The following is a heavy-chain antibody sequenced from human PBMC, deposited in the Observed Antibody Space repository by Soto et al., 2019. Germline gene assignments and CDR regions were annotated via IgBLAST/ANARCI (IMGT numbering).Heavy chain of an antibody. Sequence: PSETLSLTCAVYGGSFSGYYLSWIRQPPGKGLEWIGEINHSGSTNYNPSLKSRVTISVDTSKNQFSLKLSSVTAADTAVYYCARVTIGVADYWGQGTLVTVSS. CDR3: ARVTIGVADY. J-gene: IGHJ4*02. CDR1: GGSFSGYY. D-gene: IGHD5-18*01. V-gene: IGHV4-34*01. CDR2: INHSGST.